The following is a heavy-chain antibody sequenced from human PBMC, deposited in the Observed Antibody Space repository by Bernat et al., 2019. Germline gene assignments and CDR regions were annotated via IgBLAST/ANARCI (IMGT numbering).Heavy chain of an antibody. CDR2: ISYDGSNK. J-gene: IGHJ4*02. CDR1: GFTFSSYG. CDR3: AKEGYSYGYYYFDY. Sequence: VQLVESGGGLVKPGGSLRLSCAASGFTFSSYGMHWVRQAPGKGLEWVAVISYDGSNKYYADSVKGRFTISRDNSKNTLYLQMNSLRAEDTAVYYCAKEGYSYGYYYFDYWGQGTLVTVSS. V-gene: IGHV3-30*18. D-gene: IGHD5-18*01.